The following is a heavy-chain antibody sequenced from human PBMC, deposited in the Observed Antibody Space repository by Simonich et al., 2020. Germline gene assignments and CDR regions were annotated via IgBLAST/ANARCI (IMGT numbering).Heavy chain of an antibody. CDR3: ASSKRGYNWNDFDY. CDR1: GYPFTGYY. V-gene: IGHV1-2*02. Sequence: QVQLVQSGAEVKKPGASVKVSCKAAGYPFTGYYMKWVRQAPGQGLEWMGWVNPNSDVTNYAQKFQGRVTMTRKTSISTAYMELSRLRSDDTAVYYCASSKRGYNWNDFDYWGQGTLVTVSS. CDR2: VNPNSDVT. J-gene: IGHJ4*02. D-gene: IGHD1-1*01.